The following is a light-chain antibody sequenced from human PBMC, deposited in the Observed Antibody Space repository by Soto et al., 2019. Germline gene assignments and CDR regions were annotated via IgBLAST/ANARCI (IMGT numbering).Light chain of an antibody. J-gene: IGKJ2*01. CDR3: QQYSSSPPKYT. CDR2: GAS. V-gene: IGKV3-20*01. CDR1: QSVSSSS. Sequence: EIVLTQSPGTLSLSPGERATLSCRASQSVSSSSLAWYQQKPGQAPRLLIYGASSRATGIPDRFSGSGSGTDFTLTISRLEPEDFALYYCQQYSSSPPKYTFGQGTKLEIK.